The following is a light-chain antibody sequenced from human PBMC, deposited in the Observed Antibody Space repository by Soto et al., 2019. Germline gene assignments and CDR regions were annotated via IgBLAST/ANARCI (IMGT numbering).Light chain of an antibody. CDR1: QSVSSSY. V-gene: IGKV3-20*01. Sequence: EIVLTQSPGTLSLSPGERATLSCRASQSVSSSYLAWYQQKPGQAPSLLIYGASIRATGIPDRFSGSGSGTDFTLTISRLEPEDFAVYYCQQYGSSLSTFGQGTKVEIK. J-gene: IGKJ1*01. CDR2: GAS. CDR3: QQYGSSLST.